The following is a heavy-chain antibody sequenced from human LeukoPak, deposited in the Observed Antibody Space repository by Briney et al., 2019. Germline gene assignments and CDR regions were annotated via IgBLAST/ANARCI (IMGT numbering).Heavy chain of an antibody. CDR1: GFTFSSYS. V-gene: IGHV3-21*01. J-gene: IGHJ6*02. CDR3: ASSSSWVYYYYGMDV. D-gene: IGHD6-13*01. Sequence: GGSLRLSCAASGFTFSSYSMNWVRQAPGKGLEWASSISSSSSYIYYADSVKGRFTISRDNAKNSLYLQMNSLRAEDTAVYYCASSSSWVYYYYGMDVWGQGTTVTVSS. CDR2: ISSSSSYI.